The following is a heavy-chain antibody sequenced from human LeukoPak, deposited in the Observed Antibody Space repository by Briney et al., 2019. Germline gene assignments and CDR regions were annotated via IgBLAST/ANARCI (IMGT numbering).Heavy chain of an antibody. CDR2: ISACNGNT. J-gene: IGHJ4*02. Sequence: EASVKVSCKASGYTFTSYGISRVRQAPGQGLEWMGWISACNGNTNYAQKLQSRVTMTTDTSTSTAYMELRSLRSDDTAVYYCALPYYYDSSGYYLNWGQGTLVTVSS. D-gene: IGHD3-22*01. V-gene: IGHV1-18*01. CDR1: GYTFTSYG. CDR3: ALPYYYDSSGYYLN.